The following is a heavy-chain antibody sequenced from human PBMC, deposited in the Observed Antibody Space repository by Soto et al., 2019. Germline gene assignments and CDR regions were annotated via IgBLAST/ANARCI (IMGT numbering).Heavy chain of an antibody. V-gene: IGHV4-39*01. CDR3: ATLRDEKVSVFDY. CDR1: GGSISSSSYY. CDR2: IYYSGST. Sequence: QLQLQESGPGLVKPSETLSLTCTVSGGSISSSSYYWGWISQPPGKGLEWIGSIYYSGSTYYNPSLKSRVTISVDTSKNQFSLKLSSVTAADTAVYYWATLRDEKVSVFDYWGQGTLVTVSS. D-gene: IGHD2-8*01. J-gene: IGHJ4*02.